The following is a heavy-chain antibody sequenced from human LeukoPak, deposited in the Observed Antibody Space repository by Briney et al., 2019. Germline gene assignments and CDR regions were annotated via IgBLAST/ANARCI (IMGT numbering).Heavy chain of an antibody. D-gene: IGHD2-15*01. CDR3: ARSVVAATLYYFDY. Sequence: SETLSLTCAVSGGSIGSYYWSWLRQPPGKGLEWIGYINYSGSTNYNPSLKSRVTISVDTSKNQFSLKLSSVTAADTAVYYCARSVVAATLYYFDYWGQGTLVTVSS. J-gene: IGHJ4*02. CDR1: GGSIGSYY. CDR2: INYSGST. V-gene: IGHV4-59*08.